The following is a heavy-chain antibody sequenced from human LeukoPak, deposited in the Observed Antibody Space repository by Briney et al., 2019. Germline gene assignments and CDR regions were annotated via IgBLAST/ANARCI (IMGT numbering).Heavy chain of an antibody. CDR1: GCRFTNYW. CDR3: ARQGGSQSGAFDI. V-gene: IGHV5-51*01. J-gene: IGHJ3*02. Sequence: GAALKISCKGSGCRFTNYWIGGGRQMPGKGLEGRGMIYPGDCDTRYSASLEGQVTISAEKCISTAYLQWSSLKPSDTAMYYCARQGGSQSGAFDIWGQGTMVTVSS. CDR2: IYPGDCDT. D-gene: IGHD1-26*01.